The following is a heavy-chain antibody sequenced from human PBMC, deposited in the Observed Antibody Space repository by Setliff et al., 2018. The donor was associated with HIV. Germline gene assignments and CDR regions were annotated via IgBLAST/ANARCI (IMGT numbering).Heavy chain of an antibody. D-gene: IGHD3-16*01. CDR1: GGSFSDHS. CDR2: INHSGIT. J-gene: IGHJ6*03. Sequence: SEPLYLTCAVSGGSFSDHSWNWIRQSPGKGLEWIGEINHSGITNYNPPLKSRVTISLDTSKSQFSLNLSSVTAADTAVYYCAREVKLTPYRHYYYYMDVWVKGTTVTVSS. CDR3: AREVKLTPYRHYYYYMDV. V-gene: IGHV4-34*01.